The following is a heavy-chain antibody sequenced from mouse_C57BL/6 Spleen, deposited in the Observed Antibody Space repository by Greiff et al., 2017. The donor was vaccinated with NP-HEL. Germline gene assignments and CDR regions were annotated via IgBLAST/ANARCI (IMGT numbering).Heavy chain of an antibody. Sequence: QVQLQQPGAELVRPGTSVKLSCKASGYTFTSYWMHWVKQRPGQGLEWIGVIDPSDSYTNYNQKFKGKATLTVDTSSSTAYMQLSSLTSEDSAVYYCARSGLLRLDWTYYAMDYWGQGTSGTVSS. V-gene: IGHV1-59*01. CDR3: ARSGLLRLDWTYYAMDY. CDR2: IDPSDSYT. CDR1: GYTFTSYW. D-gene: IGHD1-1*01. J-gene: IGHJ4*01.